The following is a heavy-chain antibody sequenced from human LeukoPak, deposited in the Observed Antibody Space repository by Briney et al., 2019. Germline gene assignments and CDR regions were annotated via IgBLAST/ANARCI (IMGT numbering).Heavy chain of an antibody. CDR2: IYYSGST. D-gene: IGHD6-13*01. V-gene: IGHV4-31*03. J-gene: IGHJ5*02. CDR1: GGSISSGGYY. CDR3: ARDRSGSSWYVRGWFDP. Sequence: SQTLSRTCTASGGSISSGGYYWSWIRQHPGKGLEWIGYIYYSGSTYYNPSLKSRVTISVDTSKNQFSLKLSSVTAADTAVYYCARDRSGSSWYVRGWFDPWGQGTLVTVSS.